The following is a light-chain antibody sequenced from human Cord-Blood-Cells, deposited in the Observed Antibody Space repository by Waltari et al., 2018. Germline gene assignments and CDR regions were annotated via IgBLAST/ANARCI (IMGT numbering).Light chain of an antibody. CDR2: EVS. J-gene: IGLJ1*01. Sequence: QSALTQPPSASGSPAQSVTIPCTGPSSHVGGYNYVSWYQQHPGNAPTLMIYEVSKRPSGVPDRFSGSKSGTTASLTVSGLQAEDEADYYCSSYAGSNNYVFGTGTKVTVL. CDR1: SSHVGGYNY. CDR3: SSYAGSNNYV. V-gene: IGLV2-8*01.